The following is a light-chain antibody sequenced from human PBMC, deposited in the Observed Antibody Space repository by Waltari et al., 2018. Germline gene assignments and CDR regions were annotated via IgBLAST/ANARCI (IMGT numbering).Light chain of an antibody. V-gene: IGKV3-20*01. J-gene: IGKJ1*01. CDR1: QSVGRA. Sequence: IVVTQSPGTLSLPPGEMATLSCRASQSVGRALVWYQQKPGQAPSLLIYDASRRATGIPDRFSGSGYGTDFSLTIRRLEPEDFAVYYCQKYVSLPATFGQGTTVEIK. CDR2: DAS. CDR3: QKYVSLPAT.